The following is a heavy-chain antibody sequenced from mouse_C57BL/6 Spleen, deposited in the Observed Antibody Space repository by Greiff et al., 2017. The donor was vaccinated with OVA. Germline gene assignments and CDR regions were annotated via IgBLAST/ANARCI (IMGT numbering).Heavy chain of an antibody. V-gene: IGHV1-26*01. Sequence: VQLQQSGPELVKPGASVKISCKASGYTFTDYYMNWVKQSHGKSLEWIGDINPNNGGTSYNQKFKGKATLTVDKSSSTAYMELRSLTSEDSAVYYCARSPYYSNYEDYAMDYWGQGTSVTVSS. CDR1: GYTFTDYY. CDR2: INPNNGGT. J-gene: IGHJ4*01. CDR3: ARSPYYSNYEDYAMDY. D-gene: IGHD2-5*01.